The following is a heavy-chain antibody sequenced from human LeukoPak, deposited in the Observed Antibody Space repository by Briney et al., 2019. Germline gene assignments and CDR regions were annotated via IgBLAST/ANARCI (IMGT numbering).Heavy chain of an antibody. D-gene: IGHD3-16*01. Sequence: SETLSLTCTVSGGSISSYYWSWIRQPPGKGLEWIGYIDYSGYTNYNPSLKSRVTISLDTSTNQFSLKLNSVTAADTAVYYCARDRALGSGKYYFDYWGQGTPVTVSS. J-gene: IGHJ4*02. CDR2: IDYSGYT. V-gene: IGHV4-59*01. CDR1: GGSISSYY. CDR3: ARDRALGSGKYYFDY.